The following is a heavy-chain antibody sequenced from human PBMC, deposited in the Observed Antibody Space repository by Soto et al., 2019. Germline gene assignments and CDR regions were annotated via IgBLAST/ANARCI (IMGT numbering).Heavy chain of an antibody. CDR1: GYTFTSYG. D-gene: IGHD2-2*01. J-gene: IGHJ4*02. CDR2: ISAYNGNT. Sequence: ASVKVSYKASGYTFTSYGISWVRQAPGQGLEWMGWISAYNGNTNYAQKLQGRVTMTTDTSTSTAYMELRSLRSDDTAVYYCASDGPSGGPRGNNSCVLFDYWGQGTLVTVSS. V-gene: IGHV1-18*01. CDR3: ASDGPSGGPRGNNSCVLFDY.